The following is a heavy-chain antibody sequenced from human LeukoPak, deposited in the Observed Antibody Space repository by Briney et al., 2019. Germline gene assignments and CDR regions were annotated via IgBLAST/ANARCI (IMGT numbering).Heavy chain of an antibody. CDR3: ARHSSYFDY. Sequence: GGSLRLSCAASGFTFDTYEMNWVRQAPGKGLEWISYITADGGTMSYADSVKGRFTISRDNAKNSLYLQMNSLRAEDTAVYYCARHSSYFDYWGQGTLVTVSS. CDR2: ITADGGTM. J-gene: IGHJ4*02. D-gene: IGHD3-22*01. V-gene: IGHV3-48*03. CDR1: GFTFDTYE.